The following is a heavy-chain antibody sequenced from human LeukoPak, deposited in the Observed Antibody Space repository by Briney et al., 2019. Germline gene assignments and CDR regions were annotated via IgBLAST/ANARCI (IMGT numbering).Heavy chain of an antibody. CDR2: IYTSGST. CDR1: GGSISSYY. V-gene: IGHV4-4*07. Sequence: SETLSLTCTVSGGSISSYYWSWIRQPAGKGLEWIGRIYTSGSTNYNPSLKSRVTMSVDTSKNQFSLKLSSVTAADTAVYYCARDAYSSSWYSYYAFDIWGQGTMVTVSS. CDR3: ARDAYSSSWYSYYAFDI. J-gene: IGHJ3*02. D-gene: IGHD6-13*01.